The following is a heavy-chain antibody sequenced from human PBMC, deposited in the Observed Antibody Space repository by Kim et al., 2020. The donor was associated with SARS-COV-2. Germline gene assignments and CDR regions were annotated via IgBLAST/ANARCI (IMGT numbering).Heavy chain of an antibody. J-gene: IGHJ4*02. V-gene: IGHV3-23*05. CDR3: AKGGGVGSSFSD. Sequence: YDAYPGNGRCTITRDNTKNTLYLQMNSLRAEDTAVYDCAKGGGVGSSFSDWGQGTLVTVSS. D-gene: IGHD2-2*01.